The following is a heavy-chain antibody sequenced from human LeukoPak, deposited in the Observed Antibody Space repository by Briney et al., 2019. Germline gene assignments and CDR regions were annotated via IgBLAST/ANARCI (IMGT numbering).Heavy chain of an antibody. CDR3: ARRGSITSYMDV. V-gene: IGHV4-59*12. D-gene: IGHD3-3*01. CDR2: IYYSGST. Sequence: SETLSLTCTVSGGSISSYYWSWIRQPPGKGLEWIGYIYYSGSTNYNPSLKSRVTMSVDTSKNQFSLKLSSVTAADTAVYYCARRGSITSYMDVWGKGTTVTISS. J-gene: IGHJ6*03. CDR1: GGSISSYY.